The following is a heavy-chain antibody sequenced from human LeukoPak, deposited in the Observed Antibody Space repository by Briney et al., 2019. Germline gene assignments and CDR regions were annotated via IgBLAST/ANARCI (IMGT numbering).Heavy chain of an antibody. CDR3: ASQPGGVTNYFDY. D-gene: IGHD2-21*02. CDR1: GGSISSSSYY. CDR2: IYYSGST. J-gene: IGHJ4*02. V-gene: IGHV4-39*01. Sequence: MPSETLSLTCTVSGGSISSSSYYWGWIRQPPGKGLEWIGSIYYSGSTYYNPSLKSRVTISVDTSKNQFSLKLSSVTAADTAVYYCASQPGGVTNYFDYWGQGTLVTVSS.